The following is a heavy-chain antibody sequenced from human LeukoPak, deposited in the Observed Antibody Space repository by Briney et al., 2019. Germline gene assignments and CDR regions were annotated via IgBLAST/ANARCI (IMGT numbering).Heavy chain of an antibody. J-gene: IGHJ3*02. CDR2: ISGSGGST. CDR3: ARRYPNNDAFDI. Sequence: GGSLGLSCAASGFTFSSYAMSWVRQAPGKGLEWVSAISGSGGSTYYADSVKGRFTISRDNSKNTLYLQMNSLRAEDTAVYYCARRYPNNDAFDIWGQGTMVTVSS. CDR1: GFTFSSYA. V-gene: IGHV3-23*01. D-gene: IGHD1/OR15-1a*01.